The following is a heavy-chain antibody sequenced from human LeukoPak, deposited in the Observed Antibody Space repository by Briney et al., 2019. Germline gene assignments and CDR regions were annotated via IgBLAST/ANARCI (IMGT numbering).Heavy chain of an antibody. V-gene: IGHV3-30*03. Sequence: GGSLRLSCMGSRFAFNYYGMHWVRQTPGRGLEWVAVVSADGSERYYAEFVKGRFTISRDNAKNSLYLQMNSLRAEDTAVYYCARNPSTNTGYWGQGTLVTVSS. J-gene: IGHJ4*02. CDR2: VSADGSER. CDR3: ARNPSTNTGY. D-gene: IGHD2-8*01. CDR1: RFAFNYYG.